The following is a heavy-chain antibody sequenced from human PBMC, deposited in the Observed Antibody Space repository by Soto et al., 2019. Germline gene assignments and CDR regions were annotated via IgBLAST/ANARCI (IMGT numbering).Heavy chain of an antibody. CDR2: ISYDGGNK. CDR1: GFTFSSYA. J-gene: IGHJ3*02. V-gene: IGHV3-30-3*01. D-gene: IGHD6-19*01. CDR3: ARGRVAVAGPDAFDI. Sequence: PGGSLRLSCAASGFTFSSYAMHWVRQAPGKGLEWVAVISYDGGNKYYADSVKGRFTISRDNYKNTLYLQMNSLRAEDTAVYYCARGRVAVAGPDAFDIWGQGTMVTVSS.